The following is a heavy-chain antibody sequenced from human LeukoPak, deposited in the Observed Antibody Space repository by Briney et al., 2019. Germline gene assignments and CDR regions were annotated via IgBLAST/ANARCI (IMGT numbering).Heavy chain of an antibody. CDR1: GFTFSSYG. Sequence: PGGSLRLYCAASGFTFSSYGMHWVRQAPGKGLEWVTTIWFDGSNIHYADSVKGRVIISRDNSKSALYLQMNSLRAEDTAIYYCARDSLPMAVTGPFDHWGQGALVTVSS. CDR2: IWFDGSNI. V-gene: IGHV3-33*08. J-gene: IGHJ4*02. D-gene: IGHD6-19*01. CDR3: ARDSLPMAVTGPFDH.